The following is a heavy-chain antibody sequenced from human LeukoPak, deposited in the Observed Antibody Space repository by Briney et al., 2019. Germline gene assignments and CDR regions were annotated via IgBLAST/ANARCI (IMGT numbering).Heavy chain of an antibody. D-gene: IGHD7-27*01. V-gene: IGHV1-69*05. Sequence: SVKVSCKASGGTFSSYAISWVRQAPGQGLEWMGGIIPIFGTANYAQKFQGRVTITTDESTSTAYMELSSLRSKDTAVYYCARDRTGDTTQDAFDIWGQGTMVTVSS. CDR2: IIPIFGTA. J-gene: IGHJ3*02. CDR3: ARDRTGDTTQDAFDI. CDR1: GGTFSSYA.